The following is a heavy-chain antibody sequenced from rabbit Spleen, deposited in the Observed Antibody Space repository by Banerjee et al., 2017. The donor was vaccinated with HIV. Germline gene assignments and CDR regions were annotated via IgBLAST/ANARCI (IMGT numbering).Heavy chain of an antibody. J-gene: IGHJ6*01. Sequence: EESGGGLVKPGASLTITCTASRFSFSSNTYMCWVRQAPGKGLEWLACIDAGSSGSTYYASWVNGRFTLSKTSSTTVTLQMTSLTAADTATYFCARDTGSSFSSYGMDLWGQGTLVTVS. V-gene: IGHV1S40*01. D-gene: IGHD8-1*01. CDR2: IDAGSSGST. CDR1: RFSFSSNTY. CDR3: ARDTGSSFSSYGMDL.